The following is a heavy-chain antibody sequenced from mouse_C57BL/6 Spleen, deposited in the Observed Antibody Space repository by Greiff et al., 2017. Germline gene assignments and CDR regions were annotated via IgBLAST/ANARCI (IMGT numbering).Heavy chain of an antibody. CDR2: ISGGGGNT. CDR1: GFTFSSYT. J-gene: IGHJ1*03. Sequence: EVMLVESGGGLVKPGGSLKLPCAASGFTFSSYTMSWVRQTPEKRREWVATISGGGGNTYYPDSVKGRFTICRDNAKNTLYLRMSSQRSEDTALYCCARQIYYSNGYWYFDVWGTGTTVTVSS. CDR3: ARQIYYSNGYWYFDV. D-gene: IGHD2-5*01. V-gene: IGHV5-9*01.